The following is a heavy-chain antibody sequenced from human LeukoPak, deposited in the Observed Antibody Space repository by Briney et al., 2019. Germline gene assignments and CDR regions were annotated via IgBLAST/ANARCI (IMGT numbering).Heavy chain of an antibody. V-gene: IGHV4-31*03. Sequence: SQTPSPPRTFSCVSISRGGYYLSWIRPPPRKGLGWIGYNFLSGRTHYKPSLKSRVTISVDTSKNQFSLKLSSVTAADTAVYYCARGGYCSGGSCYHDSGPVYYYGMDVWGQGTTVTVSS. J-gene: IGHJ6*02. CDR1: CVSISRGGYY. D-gene: IGHD2-15*01. CDR3: ARGGYCSGGSCYHDSGPVYYYGMDV. CDR2: NFLSGRT.